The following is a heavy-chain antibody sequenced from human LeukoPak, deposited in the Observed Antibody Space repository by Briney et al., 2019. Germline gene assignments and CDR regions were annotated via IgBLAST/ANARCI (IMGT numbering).Heavy chain of an antibody. D-gene: IGHD1-26*01. CDR1: GFTLRSYG. J-gene: IGHJ4*02. V-gene: IGHV3-21*01. Sequence: PGGSLRLSCVASGFTLRSYGMNWVRHAPGKGLEWVSYISTTSYYIYYADSVKGRFTISRDDAKNSLYLQMNSLRAEDTAVYYCARDASGSSTGLIDSWGQGTLVTVSS. CDR2: ISTTSYYI. CDR3: ARDASGSSTGLIDS.